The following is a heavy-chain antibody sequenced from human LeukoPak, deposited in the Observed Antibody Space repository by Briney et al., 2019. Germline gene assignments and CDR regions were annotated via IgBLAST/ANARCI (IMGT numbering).Heavy chain of an antibody. CDR1: GGSFSGYY. J-gene: IGHJ4*02. V-gene: IGHV4-34*01. Sequence: SETLSLTCAVCGGSFSGYYWSWIRHPPGKGLEWMGEINHSGSTNYNPSLKSRVTISVDTSKNQFSLKLSSVTAADTAVYYCARESVIAVGGDLGYFDYRGQGTLVTVSS. CDR2: INHSGST. CDR3: ARESVIAVGGDLGYFDY. D-gene: IGHD6-19*01.